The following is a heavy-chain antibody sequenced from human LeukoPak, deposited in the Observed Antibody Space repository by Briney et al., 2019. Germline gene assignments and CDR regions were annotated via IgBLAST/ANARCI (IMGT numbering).Heavy chain of an antibody. J-gene: IGHJ3*02. D-gene: IGHD3-10*01. CDR2: IIPILGIA. CDR1: GGTFSSYT. CDR3: ARGPSQWFGESAFDI. Sequence: SVKVSCKASGGTFSSYTISWVRQAPGQGLEWMGRIIPILGIANYAQKFRSRVTITADKSTSTAYMELSSLRSEDTAVYYCARGPSQWFGESAFDIWGQGTMVTVSS. V-gene: IGHV1-69*02.